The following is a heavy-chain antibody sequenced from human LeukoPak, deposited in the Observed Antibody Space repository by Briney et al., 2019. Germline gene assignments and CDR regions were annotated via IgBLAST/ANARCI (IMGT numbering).Heavy chain of an antibody. CDR1: GGSINSGGFY. CDR3: ARIRKGGNPVRWLDY. CDR2: IYYSGST. D-gene: IGHD4-23*01. Sequence: PSETLSLTCTVSGGSINSGGFYWSWIRQHPGKGLEWIGYIYYSGSTYYNPSLKSRVAISVDTSKNQFSLKLSSVTAADTAMYYCARIRKGGNPVRWLDYWGQGTLVTVSS. J-gene: IGHJ4*02. V-gene: IGHV4-31*03.